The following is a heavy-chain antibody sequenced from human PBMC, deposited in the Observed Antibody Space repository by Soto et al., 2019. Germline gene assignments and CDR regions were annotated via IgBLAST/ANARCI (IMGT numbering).Heavy chain of an antibody. CDR3: ARAHPYTYSTPSLDV. D-gene: IGHD2-15*01. CDR1: SYPFSSFG. V-gene: IGHV1-18*01. J-gene: IGHJ6*02. CDR2: ISGYNANT. Sequence: ASVKVSCKASSYPFSSFGVTWVRQAPGQGLEWMGWISGYNANTNYAEKLQGRVSMTTDTSTTTAYMELWSLRSDDTAVYYCARAHPYTYSTPSLDVWGQGTTVTVSS.